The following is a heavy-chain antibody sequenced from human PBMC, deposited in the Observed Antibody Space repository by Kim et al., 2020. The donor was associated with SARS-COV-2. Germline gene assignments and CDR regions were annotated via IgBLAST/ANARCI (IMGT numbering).Heavy chain of an antibody. CDR1: GFTFSNFA. CDR2: ITGSGDKT. J-gene: IGHJ4*02. Sequence: GGSLRLSCAASGFTFSNFAMTWARQSPGKGLEWVSAITGSGDKTHYAESVEGRFAISRDNSKNTLYLQMNSLRAEDTAVYYCGKVPSWIFHNWGSAVFDYWGQGTLVTVSS. CDR3: GKVPSWIFHNWGSAVFDY. D-gene: IGHD3-10*01. V-gene: IGHV3-23*01.